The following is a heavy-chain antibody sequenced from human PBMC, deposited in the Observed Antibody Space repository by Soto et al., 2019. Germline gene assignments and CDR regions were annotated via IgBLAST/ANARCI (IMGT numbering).Heavy chain of an antibody. CDR2: ISDSGGNR. J-gene: IGHJ6*02. D-gene: IGHD3-10*01. CDR1: GFTFNTYA. CDR3: AQDRGSENSYHYYFGMDV. V-gene: IGHV3-23*01. Sequence: GSLRLSCAASGFTFNTYAMSWVRQAPGKGLRWVSTISDSGGNRYYGDSVKGRFTVSRDNSKNTVFLQMNSLRAEDTAVYYCAQDRGSENSYHYYFGMDVWGQGTTVTVSS.